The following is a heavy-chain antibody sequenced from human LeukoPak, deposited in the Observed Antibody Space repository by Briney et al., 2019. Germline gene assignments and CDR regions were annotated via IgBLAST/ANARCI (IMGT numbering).Heavy chain of an antibody. CDR1: GYTFISHH. CDR2: INPTGGST. Sequence: ASVKVSCKASGYTFISHHMYWVRQAPGQGLEWMGLINPTGGSTNYAQRFQGRVTMTRDTSTSTVFVELNSLRSDDTAVYYCARGPPLYSSGWELDYWGQGALVTVSS. V-gene: IGHV1-46*01. J-gene: IGHJ4*02. CDR3: ARGPPLYSSGWELDY. D-gene: IGHD6-19*01.